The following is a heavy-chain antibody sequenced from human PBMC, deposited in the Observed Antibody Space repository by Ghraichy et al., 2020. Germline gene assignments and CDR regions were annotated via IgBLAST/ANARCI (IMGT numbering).Heavy chain of an antibody. CDR3: ARQASPITIFGVVNWFDP. V-gene: IGHV4-59*08. Sequence: ETLSLTCTVSGGSISSYYWSWIRQPPGKGLEWIGYIYYSGSTNYNPSLKSRVTISVDTSKNQFSLKLSSVTAADTAVYYCARQASPITIFGVVNWFDPWGQGTLVTVSS. D-gene: IGHD3-3*01. CDR1: GGSISSYY. J-gene: IGHJ5*02. CDR2: IYYSGST.